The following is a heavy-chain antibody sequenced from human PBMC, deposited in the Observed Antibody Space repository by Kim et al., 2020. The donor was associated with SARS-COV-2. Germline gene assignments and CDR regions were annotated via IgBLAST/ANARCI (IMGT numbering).Heavy chain of an antibody. D-gene: IGHD6-13*01. CDR1: GYTFTSYA. Sequence: ASVKVSCKASGYTFTSYAMHWVRQAPGQRLEWMGWINAGNGNTKYSQKFQGRVTITRDTSASTAYMELSSLRSEDTAVYYCARDRYSSRTIDYWGQGTLVTVSS. CDR2: INAGNGNT. CDR3: ARDRYSSRTIDY. J-gene: IGHJ4*02. V-gene: IGHV1-3*01.